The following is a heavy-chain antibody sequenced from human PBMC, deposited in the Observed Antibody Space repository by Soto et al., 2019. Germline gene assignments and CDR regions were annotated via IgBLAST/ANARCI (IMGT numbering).Heavy chain of an antibody. V-gene: IGHV1-69*04. J-gene: IGHJ6*02. CDR2: IIPILGIA. CDR1: GGTFSSYT. Sequence: GASVKVSCKASGGTFSSYTISWVRQAPGQGLEWMGRIIPILGIANHAQKFQGRVTITADKSTSTAYMELSSLRSEDTAVYYCARDLQRITIFGVVIAPQKHYYYYYGMDVWGQGTTVTVSS. CDR3: ARDLQRITIFGVVIAPQKHYYYYYGMDV. D-gene: IGHD3-3*01.